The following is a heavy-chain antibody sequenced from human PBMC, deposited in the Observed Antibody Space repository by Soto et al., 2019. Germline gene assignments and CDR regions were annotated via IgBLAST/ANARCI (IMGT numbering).Heavy chain of an antibody. CDR1: GFSLYTGGVG. CDR3: AHYTTATYFDV. J-gene: IGHJ6*04. D-gene: IGHD1-1*01. Sequence: SGPTLVNPTQTLTLTCSFSGFSLYTGGVGVGWIRQPPGKALEWLALLYWDDTRRYNPSLKNTLTIAKDTSENQVVLTVTDMGPVDTGTYFCAHYTTATYFDVWGKGATVTVSS. CDR2: LYWDDTR. V-gene: IGHV2-5*02.